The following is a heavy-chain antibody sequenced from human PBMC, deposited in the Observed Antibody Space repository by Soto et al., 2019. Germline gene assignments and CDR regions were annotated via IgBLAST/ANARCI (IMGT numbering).Heavy chain of an antibody. V-gene: IGHV4-34*01. D-gene: IGHD6-19*01. CDR3: AISTVAGTHYYYYMDV. Sequence: PSETLSLTCAVYGGSFSGYYWSWIRQPPGKGLEWIGEINHSGSTNYNPSLKSRVTISVDTSKNQFSLKLSSVTAADTAVYYCAISTVAGTHYYYYMDVRGKGTTVTVSS. CDR2: INHSGST. J-gene: IGHJ6*03. CDR1: GGSFSGYY.